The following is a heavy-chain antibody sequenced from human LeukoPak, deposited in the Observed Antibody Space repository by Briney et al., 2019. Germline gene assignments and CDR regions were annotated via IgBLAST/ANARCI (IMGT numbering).Heavy chain of an antibody. D-gene: IGHD3-16*02. V-gene: IGHV3-30*02. CDR2: IRYDGSNK. CDR1: GFTLSSYG. CDR3: AREDYDYVWGSYRYDYFDY. J-gene: IGHJ4*02. Sequence: PGGSLRLSCAASGFTLSSYGMHWVRQAPGKGLEWVAFIRYDGSNKYYADSVKGRFTISRDNSKNTLYLQMNSLRAEDTAVYYCAREDYDYVWGSYRYDYFDYWGQGTLVTVSS.